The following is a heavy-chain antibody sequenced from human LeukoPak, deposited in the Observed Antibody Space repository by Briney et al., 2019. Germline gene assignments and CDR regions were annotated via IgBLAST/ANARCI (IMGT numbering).Heavy chain of an antibody. V-gene: IGHV3-30*02. CDR2: IRSDGSNK. D-gene: IGHD6-19*01. CDR1: GFSLSSYG. Sequence: GGSLRLSCAGSGFSLSSYGMHWVRQAPAKGLEWMAFIRSDGSNKYYADSVKGRFTISRDNSKNTLYLQMNSLRAEDTAVYYCARILDSAWGELGYWGQGTLVTVSS. J-gene: IGHJ4*02. CDR3: ARILDSAWGELGY.